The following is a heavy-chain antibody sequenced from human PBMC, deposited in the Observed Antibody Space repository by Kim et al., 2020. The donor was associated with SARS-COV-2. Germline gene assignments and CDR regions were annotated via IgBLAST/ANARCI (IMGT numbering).Heavy chain of an antibody. V-gene: IGHV3-23*01. CDR3: AKDKAPGYRGVLIPYLPLVAFDI. CDR2: ISGSGGST. J-gene: IGHJ3*02. D-gene: IGHD3-10*01. CDR1: GFTFSSYA. Sequence: GGSLRLSCAASGFTFSSYAMSWVRQAPGKGLEWVSAISGSGGSTYYADSVKGRFTISRDNSKNTLYLQMNSLRAEDTAVYYCAKDKAPGYRGVLIPYLPLVAFDISGLGTMVTVSS.